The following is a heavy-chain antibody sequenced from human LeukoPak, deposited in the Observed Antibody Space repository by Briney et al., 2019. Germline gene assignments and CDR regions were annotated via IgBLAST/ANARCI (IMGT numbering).Heavy chain of an antibody. CDR2: INTNSGGT. CDR3: ARQGVFGGYSYGYGY. D-gene: IGHD5-18*01. Sequence: ASVKVSCKASGYTFTGYYLHWVRQAPGEGLEWMGWINTNSGGTNYAQTFQDRVTMTRDTSISTDCMELSGLKSDDTAVYYCARQGVFGGYSYGYGYWGQGTLVTVSS. V-gene: IGHV1-2*02. J-gene: IGHJ4*02. CDR1: GYTFTGYY.